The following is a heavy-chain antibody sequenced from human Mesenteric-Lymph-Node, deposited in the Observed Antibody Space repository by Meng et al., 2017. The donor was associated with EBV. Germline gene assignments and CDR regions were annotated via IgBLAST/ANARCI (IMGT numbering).Heavy chain of an antibody. V-gene: IGHV4-39*07. J-gene: IGHJ4*01. D-gene: IGHD6-19*01. Sequence: QLQLQEPGPGLGKPSEPLSLTCTVSGDSISSPSYYWGWIRQSPGKGLEWIGSIYYSGNTYYNPSLKSRVTISVDTSKNQFSLKLSSVTAADTAVYYCTRDHSNSGWFPYWGQGTLVTVSS. CDR3: TRDHSNSGWFPY. CDR2: IYYSGNT. CDR1: GDSISSPSYY.